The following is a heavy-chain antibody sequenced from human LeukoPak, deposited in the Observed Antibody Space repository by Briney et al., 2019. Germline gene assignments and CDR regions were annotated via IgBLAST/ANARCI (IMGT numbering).Heavy chain of an antibody. CDR1: GGSISSGGYY. CDR2: IYYSGST. J-gene: IGHJ4*02. V-gene: IGHV4-31*03. Sequence: SQTLSLTCTVSGGSISSGGYYWSWIRQHPGKGLEWIGYIYYSGSTYYNPSLKSRVTISVDTSKNQFSLKLSSVTAADTAVYYCARGRNYYDSSGYYEDYWGQGTLVTVSS. D-gene: IGHD3-22*01. CDR3: ARGRNYYDSSGYYEDY.